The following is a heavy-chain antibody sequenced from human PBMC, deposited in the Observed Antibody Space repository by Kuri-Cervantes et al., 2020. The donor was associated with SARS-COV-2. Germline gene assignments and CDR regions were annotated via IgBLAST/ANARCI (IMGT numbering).Heavy chain of an antibody. Sequence: SQTLSLTCVLNGRSLRGYYWHWIRQTPGKGLEWIGEINSGGETNYNPSLKSRVTIAVDSSKNHFFLTLDSMTGAATGVYYCARGGPHYYDSSEEDWGQGTPVTVSS. CDR3: ARGGPHYYDSSEED. CDR1: GRSLRGYY. J-gene: IGHJ4*02. V-gene: IGHV4-34*01. CDR2: INSGGET. D-gene: IGHD3-22*01.